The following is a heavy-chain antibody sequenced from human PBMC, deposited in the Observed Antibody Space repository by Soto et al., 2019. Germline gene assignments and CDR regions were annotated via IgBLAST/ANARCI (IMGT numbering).Heavy chain of an antibody. CDR3: ARDRKGRGYDFVY. D-gene: IGHD5-12*01. J-gene: IGHJ4*02. V-gene: IGHV1-46*03. CDR1: GYTFTSYY. Sequence: QVQLVQSGAEVKKPGASVKVSCKASGYTFTSYYMHWVRQAPGKGLEWMGIINPSGGSTSYAHKFQGRVTMTRDTSTSTVYVELSSLRSEDTAVYYFARDRKGRGYDFVYWGQGTLVTVSS. CDR2: INPSGGST.